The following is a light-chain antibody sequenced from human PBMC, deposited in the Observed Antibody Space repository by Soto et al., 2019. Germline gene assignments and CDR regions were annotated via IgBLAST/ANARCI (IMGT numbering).Light chain of an antibody. CDR3: QQYDNWPQT. Sequence: EMVLTQSQGTVSLSQGASATLSCRASQSLRTNSLAWYQQKPGQAPRLLIHGASTRAPGIPARFSGSGSGTDFTLTISSLQSEDFAVYYRQQYDNWPQTFGQGTKVDIK. CDR2: GAS. CDR1: QSLRTN. V-gene: IGKV3-15*01. J-gene: IGKJ1*01.